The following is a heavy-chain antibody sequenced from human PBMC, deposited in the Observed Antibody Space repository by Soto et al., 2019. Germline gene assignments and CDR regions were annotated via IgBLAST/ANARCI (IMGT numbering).Heavy chain of an antibody. D-gene: IGHD3-10*01. CDR3: AREGDYFSGRPGSYNWFYP. CDR1: GVSITSGGYY. V-gene: IGHV4-31*03. CDR2: IYYSGST. J-gene: IGHJ5*02. Sequence: TLSLTCTVSGVSITSGGYYWTLIRQDPGKGLEWIGYIYYSGSTYYNPSLKSRVTISVDKSKNQFSLKLSSVTAADTAVYYCAREGDYFSGRPGSYNWFYPCGQGTLVIVSS.